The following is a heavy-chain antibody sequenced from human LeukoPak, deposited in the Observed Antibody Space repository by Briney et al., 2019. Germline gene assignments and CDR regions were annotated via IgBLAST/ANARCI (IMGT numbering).Heavy chain of an antibody. CDR3: ARDAPMKITFTYYGLDV. CDR2: IGSGSDTI. V-gene: IGHV3-48*03. Sequence: GGSLRLSCAASGFTFCTYEMNLVRHAPGKRLEFVSYIGSGSDTIYYEDSVKGRFTISRDNAKNSLYLQMNSLRAEDTAVYYCARDAPMKITFTYYGLDVWGQGTTVTVSS. J-gene: IGHJ6*02. CDR1: GFTFCTYE.